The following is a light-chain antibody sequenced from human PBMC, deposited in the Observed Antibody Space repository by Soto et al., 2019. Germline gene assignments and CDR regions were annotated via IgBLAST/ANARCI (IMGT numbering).Light chain of an antibody. CDR3: CSYAGSSAYV. J-gene: IGLJ1*01. CDR1: SSDVGSYNL. CDR2: EGS. V-gene: IGLV2-23*01. Sequence: QSALAHPASVSGSPGQSITISCTGTSSDVGSYNLVSWYQQHPGKAPKLMIYEGSKRPSGVSNRFSGSKSGNTASLTISGPQAEDEADYYCCSYAGSSAYVFGTGTKVTVL.